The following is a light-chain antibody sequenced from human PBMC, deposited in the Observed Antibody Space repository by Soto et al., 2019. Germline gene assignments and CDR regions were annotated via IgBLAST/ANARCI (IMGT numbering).Light chain of an antibody. Sequence: IQMTQSPSSLSASAGDRGTITCRASQAIXSALGWYQQKPGKVPETRIYXTSRLQSGVPSSFSGSRCGTDFTITISSLQPEDVETYYCQHSYGPPAFGQGTRLEIK. CDR1: QAIXSA. CDR3: QHSYGPPA. V-gene: IGKV1-39*01. J-gene: IGKJ5*01. CDR2: XTS.